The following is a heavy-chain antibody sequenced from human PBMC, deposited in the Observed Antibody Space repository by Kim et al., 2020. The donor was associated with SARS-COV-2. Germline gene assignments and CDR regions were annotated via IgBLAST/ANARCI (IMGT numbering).Heavy chain of an antibody. CDR3: AKKYSYDSGTYLYHFDY. CDR2: MTYNGGST. Sequence: GGSLRLSCAASVFTFSNYAMSWVRQAPGKGLEWVSTMTYNGGSTYYADSVKGRFTISRDNSKNTLYLQMNSLRAEDTAVYYCAKKYSYDSGTYLYHFDYWGQGTLVTVSS. J-gene: IGHJ4*02. D-gene: IGHD3-10*01. V-gene: IGHV3-23*01. CDR1: VFTFSNYA.